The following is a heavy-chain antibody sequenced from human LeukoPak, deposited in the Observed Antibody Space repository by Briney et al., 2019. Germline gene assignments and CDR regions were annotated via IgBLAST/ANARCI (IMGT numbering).Heavy chain of an antibody. V-gene: IGHV3-21*04. J-gene: IGHJ4*02. Sequence: GGSLRLSCAASGFTFSSYSMNWVRQAPGKGLEWVSSISSSSSYIYYADSVKGRFTISRDNSKNTLYLQMNSLRAEDTAVYYCAKYDLTYYFDYWGQGTLVTVSS. CDR3: AKYDLTYYFDY. CDR1: GFTFSSYS. CDR2: ISSSSSYI. D-gene: IGHD3-3*01.